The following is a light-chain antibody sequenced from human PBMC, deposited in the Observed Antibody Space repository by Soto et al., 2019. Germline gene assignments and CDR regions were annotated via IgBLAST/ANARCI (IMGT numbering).Light chain of an antibody. J-gene: IGKJ2*01. Sequence: DIQMTQSPYSLSASVGDRVTITCQASQDINNYLNWYQQKPGKAPKLLIYDASKLETGVPSRFRGGGSGTDFTFTISSLQPEDIATYYCQQYGNLPRTFGQGTKLEIK. V-gene: IGKV1-33*01. CDR2: DAS. CDR3: QQYGNLPRT. CDR1: QDINNY.